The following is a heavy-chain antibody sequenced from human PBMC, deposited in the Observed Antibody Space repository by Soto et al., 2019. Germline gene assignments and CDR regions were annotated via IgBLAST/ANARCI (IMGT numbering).Heavy chain of an antibody. CDR3: ARDRDGYACGNYYNRIDF. CDR2: IIPLFGTP. Sequence: QVPLVQSGAEVKKPGSSVKVSCKASGGIFSTYAISWLRQAPGQGLEWMGGIIPLFGTPNYAQRFQGRVTITADESTRTAYMEPSRQRCEETAVYYGARDRDGYACGNYYNRIDFWGQGTLVTVSS. J-gene: IGHJ4*02. D-gene: IGHD3-10*01. CDR1: GGIFSTYA. V-gene: IGHV1-69*01.